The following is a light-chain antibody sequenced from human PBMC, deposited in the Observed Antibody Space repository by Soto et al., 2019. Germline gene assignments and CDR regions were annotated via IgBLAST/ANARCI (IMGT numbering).Light chain of an antibody. CDR3: CSYAGSYTFGV. Sequence: QSVLTQPRSVSGSPGQSVTISCTGTSSDVGGYNYVSWYQQRPGKAPKLMIYDVSKRPSGVPDRFSGSKSGNTASLTISGLQAEDEADYYCCSYAGSYTFGVFGTGTKLTVL. J-gene: IGLJ1*01. V-gene: IGLV2-11*01. CDR2: DVS. CDR1: SSDVGGYNY.